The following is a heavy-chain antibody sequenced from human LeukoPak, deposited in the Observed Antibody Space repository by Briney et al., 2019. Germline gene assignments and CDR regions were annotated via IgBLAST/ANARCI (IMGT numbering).Heavy chain of an antibody. CDR2: FSAYNGNT. CDR1: GYTFTSYG. J-gene: IGHJ4*02. D-gene: IGHD6-13*01. V-gene: IGHV1-18*01. Sequence: SVKVSCKASGYTFTSYGISWVRQAPGQGLEWMGWFSAYNGNTNYAQKLQGRVTMTTDTSTSTAYMELRSLRSDDTAVYYCARVDIAAAGMPFDYWGQGTLVTVSS. CDR3: ARVDIAAAGMPFDY.